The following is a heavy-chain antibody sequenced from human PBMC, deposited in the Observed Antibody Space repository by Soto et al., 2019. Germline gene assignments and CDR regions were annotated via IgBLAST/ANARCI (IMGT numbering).Heavy chain of an antibody. V-gene: IGHV4-4*07. Sequence: SETLSLTCNVSGGSIRSYYWSWIRQPAGKPLEWIGRIYTTGSTNYNPSLKSRVTMSIDTSKSQFSLKVSSVTAADTAVYYCAREGASGFGMDVWGQGTPVTVYS. CDR3: AREGASGFGMDV. CDR2: IYTTGST. CDR1: GGSIRSYY. J-gene: IGHJ6*02. D-gene: IGHD1-26*01.